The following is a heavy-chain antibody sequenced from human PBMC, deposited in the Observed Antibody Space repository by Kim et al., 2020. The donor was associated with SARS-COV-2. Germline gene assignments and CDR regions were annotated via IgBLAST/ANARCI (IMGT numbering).Heavy chain of an antibody. D-gene: IGHD6-13*01. J-gene: IGHJ4*02. CDR3: ARGITSSSWGTHTYYFDY. Sequence: GGSLRLSCAASGFTFSSYGMHWVRQAPGKGLEWVAVIWYDGSNKYYADSVKGRFTISRDNSKNTLYLQMNSLRAEDTAVYYCARGITSSSWGTHTYYFDYWGQGTLVTVSS. CDR2: IWYDGSNK. V-gene: IGHV3-33*01. CDR1: GFTFSSYG.